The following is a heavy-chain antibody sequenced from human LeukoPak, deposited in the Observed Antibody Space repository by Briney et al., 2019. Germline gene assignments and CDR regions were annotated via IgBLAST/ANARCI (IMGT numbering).Heavy chain of an antibody. CDR1: GWSFSGYY. CDR3: ARRIYSRSSEGDY. Sequence: PSETLSLTCAVYGWSFSGYYWSWIRQPPGKGLEWIGEINHSGGTNYNPSLKSQVTIPVDTSKTQFSLKLSSVTAADTAVYYCARRIYSRSSEGDYWGQGTVVTVSS. V-gene: IGHV4-34*01. D-gene: IGHD6-6*01. CDR2: INHSGGT. J-gene: IGHJ4*02.